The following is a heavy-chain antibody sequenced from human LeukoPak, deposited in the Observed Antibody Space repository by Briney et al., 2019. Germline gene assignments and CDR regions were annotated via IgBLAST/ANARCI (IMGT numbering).Heavy chain of an antibody. CDR1: GGSFSGYY. CDR3: AKGGRPASKRSAFDI. J-gene: IGHJ3*02. D-gene: IGHD1-14*01. Sequence: PSETRSLTCAVYGGSFSGYYWSWIRQPPGKGLEWIGEINHSGSTNYNPSLKSRVTISVDTSKNQFSLKLSSVTAADTAVYYCAKGGRPASKRSAFDIWGQGTMVTVSS. CDR2: INHSGST. V-gene: IGHV4-34*01.